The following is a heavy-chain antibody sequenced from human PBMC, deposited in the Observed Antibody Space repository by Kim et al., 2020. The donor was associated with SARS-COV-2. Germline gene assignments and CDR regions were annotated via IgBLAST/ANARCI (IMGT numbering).Heavy chain of an antibody. V-gene: IGHV1-69*13. D-gene: IGHD4-17*01. CDR3: ARGGSMTTASGDAFDI. J-gene: IGHJ3*02. Sequence: SVKVSCKASGGTFSSYAISWVRQAPGQGLEWMGGIIPIFGTANYAQKFQGRVTITADESTSTAYMELSSLRSEDTAVYYCARGGSMTTASGDAFDIWGQGTMVTVSS. CDR2: IIPIFGTA. CDR1: GGTFSSYA.